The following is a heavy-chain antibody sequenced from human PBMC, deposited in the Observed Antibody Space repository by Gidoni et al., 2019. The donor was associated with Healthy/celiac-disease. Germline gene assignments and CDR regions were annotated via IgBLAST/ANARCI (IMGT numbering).Heavy chain of an antibody. CDR3: AHRLSIAAAGNAWDYFDY. Sequence: QITLKESGPTLVKPTQTLTLTCTFSGFSLSTSGVGVGWIRQPPGKALEWLALIYWDDDKRYSPSLKSRLTITKDTSKNQVVLTMTNMDPVDTATYYCAHRLSIAAAGNAWDYFDYWGQGTLVTVSS. CDR2: IYWDDDK. CDR1: GFSLSTSGVG. V-gene: IGHV2-5*02. D-gene: IGHD6-13*01. J-gene: IGHJ4*02.